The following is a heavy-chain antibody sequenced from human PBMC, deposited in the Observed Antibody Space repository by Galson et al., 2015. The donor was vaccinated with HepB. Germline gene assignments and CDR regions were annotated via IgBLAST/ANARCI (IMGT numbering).Heavy chain of an antibody. CDR1: GFTFSSYG. J-gene: IGHJ6*02. Sequence: SLRLSCAASGFTFSSYGMHWVRQAPGKGLEWVSSISSSSSYIYYADSVKGRFTISRDNAKNSLYLQMNSLRAEDTAVYYCAKDLSWESVYYYYGMDVWGQGTTVTVSS. D-gene: IGHD1-26*01. CDR2: ISSSSSYI. CDR3: AKDLSWESVYYYYGMDV. V-gene: IGHV3-21*01.